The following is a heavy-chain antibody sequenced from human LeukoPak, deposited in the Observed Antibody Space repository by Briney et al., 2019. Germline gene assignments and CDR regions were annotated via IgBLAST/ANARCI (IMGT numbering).Heavy chain of an antibody. CDR2: ISRSSSYI. J-gene: IGHJ4*02. V-gene: IGHV3-21*01. Sequence: PGGSLRLSCAASGFTFSTYTMNWVRQAPGKGLEWVSSISRSSSYIYYADSVKGRFTISRDNSKNTLYLQMNSLRVEDTAVYYCARGDPTVTTKQNFDYWGQGTLVTVSS. CDR1: GFTFSTYT. CDR3: ARGDPTVTTKQNFDY. D-gene: IGHD4-17*01.